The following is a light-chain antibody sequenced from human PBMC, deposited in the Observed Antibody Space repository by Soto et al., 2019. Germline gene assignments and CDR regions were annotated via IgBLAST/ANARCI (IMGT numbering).Light chain of an antibody. CDR1: QSLMDSSGNNY. V-gene: IGKV2-28*01. CDR2: LGS. Sequence: DIVMTQSPLSLPVTPGEPASISCRSSQSLMDSSGNNYLDWYLQKPGQSPQLLIYLGSNRASGVPERFSGSGSGTDFTLKISRVEAGDVGVYYCMQGLQIPLTFGPGTKVDIK. J-gene: IGKJ3*01. CDR3: MQGLQIPLT.